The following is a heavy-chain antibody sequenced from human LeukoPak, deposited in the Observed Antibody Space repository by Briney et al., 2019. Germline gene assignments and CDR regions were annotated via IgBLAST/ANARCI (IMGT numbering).Heavy chain of an antibody. Sequence: GGSLRLSCAASGFTFDDYAMHWVRQAPGKGLEWVSLISGDGGSTYYADSVKGRFTISGDNSKNSLYLQMNSLSTEDTALYYCAKGWPGGVIVYFDYWGQGTLVTVSS. CDR2: ISGDGGST. V-gene: IGHV3-43*02. CDR1: GFTFDDYA. D-gene: IGHD3-16*02. CDR3: AKGWPGGVIVYFDY. J-gene: IGHJ4*02.